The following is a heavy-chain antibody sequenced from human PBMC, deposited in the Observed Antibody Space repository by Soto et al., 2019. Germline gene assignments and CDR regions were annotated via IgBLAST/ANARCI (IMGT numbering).Heavy chain of an antibody. J-gene: IGHJ6*02. Sequence: QVQLVESGGGVVQPGRSLRLSCAASGFTFSSYAMHWVRQAPGKGLEWVADISYDGSNKYYADSVKGRFTISRDNSKNTLYLQMNSLRAEDTAVYYCARVLLYGDYVLYYYYGMDVWGQGTTVTVSS. CDR1: GFTFSSYA. CDR2: ISYDGSNK. V-gene: IGHV3-30-3*01. CDR3: ARVLLYGDYVLYYYYGMDV. D-gene: IGHD4-17*01.